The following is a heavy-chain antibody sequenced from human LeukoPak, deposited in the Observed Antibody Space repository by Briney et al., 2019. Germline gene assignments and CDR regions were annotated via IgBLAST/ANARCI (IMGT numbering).Heavy chain of an antibody. J-gene: IGHJ4*02. V-gene: IGHV3-21*01. D-gene: IGHD3-22*01. Sequence: GGSLRLSCAASGYTFSSYSINWVRQAPGQGLEWVSSISVRSNYIYYADSVRGRFRISRDDARDSLYLQMISLRAEDTAVYYCVRLRRNSDTSGFYYYYDFWGQGTLVTVSS. CDR2: ISVRSNYI. CDR1: GYTFSSYS. CDR3: VRLRRNSDTSGFYYYYDF.